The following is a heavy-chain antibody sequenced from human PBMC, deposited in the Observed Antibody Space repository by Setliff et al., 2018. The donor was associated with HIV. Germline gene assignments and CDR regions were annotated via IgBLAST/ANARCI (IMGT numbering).Heavy chain of an antibody. D-gene: IGHD7-27*01. Sequence: KPSETLSLTCTVSGGSINSTSYYWGWIRQPPGKGLEWVGNIYHSGNTYYNPSLKSRVTISVDTSKNQFSLNLISVTAADTAVYYCARGRLGTIDYWGQGTLVTVSS. J-gene: IGHJ4*02. CDR3: ARGRLGTIDY. CDR1: GGSINSTSYY. CDR2: IYHSGNT. V-gene: IGHV4-39*07.